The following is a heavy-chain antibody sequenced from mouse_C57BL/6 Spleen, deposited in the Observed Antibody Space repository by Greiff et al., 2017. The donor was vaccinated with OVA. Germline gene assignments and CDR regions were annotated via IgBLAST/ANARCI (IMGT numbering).Heavy chain of an antibody. Sequence: ESGPGLVKPSQSLSLTCSVTGYSITSGYYWNWIRQFPGNKLEWMGYISYDGSNNYNPSLKNRISITRDTSKNQFFLKLNSVTTEDTATYYCAREDYGSVFFDYWGQGTTLTVSS. CDR1: GYSITSGYY. V-gene: IGHV3-6*01. D-gene: IGHD1-1*01. CDR2: ISYDGSN. J-gene: IGHJ2*01. CDR3: AREDYGSVFFDY.